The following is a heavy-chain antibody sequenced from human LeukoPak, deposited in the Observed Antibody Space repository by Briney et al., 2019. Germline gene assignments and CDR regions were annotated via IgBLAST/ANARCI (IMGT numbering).Heavy chain of an antibody. J-gene: IGHJ5*02. Sequence: SETLSLTCTVSGGSISSSSYYWSWIRQPPGKGLEWIVYVYYSGSTNYNPSRKRRVTISVDTSKNQFSLKLSSVTAADTAVYYCARWTLAAAGTGWFDPWGQGTLVTVSS. CDR3: ARWTLAAAGTGWFDP. D-gene: IGHD6-13*01. CDR2: VYYSGST. V-gene: IGHV4-61*01. CDR1: GGSISSSSYY.